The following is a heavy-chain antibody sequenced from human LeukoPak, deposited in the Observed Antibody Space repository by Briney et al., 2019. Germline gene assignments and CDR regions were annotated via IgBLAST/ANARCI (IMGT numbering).Heavy chain of an antibody. Sequence: GGSLRLSCAASGFTVSSNYMSWVRQAPGKGLEWVSVIYSGGSTYYADSVKGRFTISRDNSKNTLYLQMNSLRAEDTAVYYCARVAYSGSYFQHWGQGTLVTVSS. V-gene: IGHV3-66*01. CDR2: IYSGGST. D-gene: IGHD1-26*01. J-gene: IGHJ1*01. CDR1: GFTVSSNY. CDR3: ARVAYSGSYFQH.